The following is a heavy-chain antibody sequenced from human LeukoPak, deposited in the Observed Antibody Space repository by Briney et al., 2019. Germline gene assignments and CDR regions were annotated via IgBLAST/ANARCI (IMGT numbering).Heavy chain of an antibody. CDR1: GGSISSGSYY. CDR3: ARGWGELRENWFDP. CDR2: IYHSGST. J-gene: IGHJ5*02. Sequence: SETLSLTCTVSGGSISSGSYYWGWIRQPPGKGLEWIGSIYHSGSTYYNPSHKSRVTISVDTSKNQFSLKLSSVTAADTAVYYCARGWGELRENWFDPWGQGTLVTVSS. V-gene: IGHV4-39*07. D-gene: IGHD1-26*01.